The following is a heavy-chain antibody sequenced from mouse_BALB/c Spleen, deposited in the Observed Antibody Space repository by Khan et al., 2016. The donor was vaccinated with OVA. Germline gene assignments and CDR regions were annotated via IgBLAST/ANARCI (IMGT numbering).Heavy chain of an antibody. D-gene: IGHD2-14*01. V-gene: IGHV1-4*01. CDR1: GYTFTSYT. Sequence: QVQLQQSGAELAKPGASVKMSCKASGYTFTSYTIPWIKQRPGQGLEWIGYINPSSGYTNYNQKFKGKATLTADKSSTTAYMQLSSLTSDDSAVYYGARGAAYDRNDGWFAYWGQGTLVTVSA. J-gene: IGHJ3*01. CDR3: ARGAAYDRNDGWFAY. CDR2: INPSSGYT.